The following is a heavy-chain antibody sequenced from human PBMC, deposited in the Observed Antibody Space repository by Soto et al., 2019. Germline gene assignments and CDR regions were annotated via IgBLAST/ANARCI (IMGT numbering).Heavy chain of an antibody. D-gene: IGHD2-2*01. CDR3: ATGRDGYCSSTSCYEHDAFDI. V-gene: IGHV3-33*01. J-gene: IGHJ3*02. Sequence: GGSLRLSCAASGCTFSSYGMHWVRQAPGKGLEWVAVIWYDGSNKYYADSVKGRFTISRDNSKNTLYLQMNSLRAEDTAVYYCATGRDGYCSSTSCYEHDAFDIWGQGTMVTVSS. CDR1: GCTFSSYG. CDR2: IWYDGSNK.